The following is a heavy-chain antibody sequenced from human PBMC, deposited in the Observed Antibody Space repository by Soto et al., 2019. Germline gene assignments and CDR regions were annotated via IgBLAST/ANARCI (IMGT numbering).Heavy chain of an antibody. D-gene: IGHD3-22*01. CDR1: GGSFSGYY. CDR2: INHSGST. CDR3: ARGRYYYDSSGYDY. V-gene: IGHV4-34*01. Sequence: LSLTCAVYGGSFSGYYWSWIRQPPGKGPEWIGEINHSGSTNYNPSLKSRVTISVDTSKNQFSLKLSSVTAADTAVYYCARGRYYYDSSGYDYWGQGTLVTVSS. J-gene: IGHJ4*02.